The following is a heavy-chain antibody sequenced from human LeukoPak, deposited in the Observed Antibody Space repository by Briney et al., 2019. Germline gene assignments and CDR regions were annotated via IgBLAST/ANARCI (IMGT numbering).Heavy chain of an antibody. CDR1: GYTFIGYY. V-gene: IGHV1-2*02. J-gene: IGHJ4*02. D-gene: IGHD5-12*01. Sequence: ASVKVSCKASGYTFIGYYMHWVRQAPGQGLEWMGWINPNSGGTNYAQKFQGRVTMTRDTSISTAYTELSRLRSDDTAVYYCAREVYSGYDYGYWGQGTLVTVSS. CDR3: AREVYSGYDYGY. CDR2: INPNSGGT.